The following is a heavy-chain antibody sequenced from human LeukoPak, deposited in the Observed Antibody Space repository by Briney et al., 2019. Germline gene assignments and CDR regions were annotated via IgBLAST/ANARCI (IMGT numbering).Heavy chain of an antibody. D-gene: IGHD3-22*01. J-gene: IGHJ3*02. CDR3: ARFYYDSTPSAFDI. Sequence: ASVKVSCKASGYTLTSYDINWVRQATGQGLEWMGWMNPNSGNTGYAQKFQGRVTMTRNTSISTAYMELSSLRSEDTAVYYCARFYYDSTPSAFDIWGQGTMVTVSS. CDR2: MNPNSGNT. CDR1: GYTLTSYD. V-gene: IGHV1-8*01.